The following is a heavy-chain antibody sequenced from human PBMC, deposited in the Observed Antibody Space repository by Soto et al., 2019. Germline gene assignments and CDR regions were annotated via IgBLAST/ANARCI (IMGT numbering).Heavy chain of an antibody. CDR1: GYSFTSYW. CDR3: ARHNEVGATILFGGFDY. D-gene: IGHD1-26*01. CDR2: IDPSDSYT. Sequence: GESLKISCTGSGYSFTSYWISWVRQMPGKGLEWMGRIDPSDSYTNYSPSFQGHVTISADKSISTAYLQWSGLKASDTAMYYCARHNEVGATILFGGFDYWGQATLVTVSS. V-gene: IGHV5-10-1*01. J-gene: IGHJ4*02.